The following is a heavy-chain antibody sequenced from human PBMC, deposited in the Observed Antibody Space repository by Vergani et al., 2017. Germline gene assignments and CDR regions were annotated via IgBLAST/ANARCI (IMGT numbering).Heavy chain of an antibody. D-gene: IGHD5-18*01. V-gene: IGHV4-31*11. CDR3: AGGLASDTARVKWFDP. J-gene: IGHJ5*02. Sequence: QVQLQQWGAGLLKPSETLSLTCAVYGGSISSGGYYWSWIRQHPGKGLEWIGYIYYSGSTYYNPSLKSRVTISVDTSKNQFSLKLSSVTAADTAVYYCAGGLASDTARVKWFDPWGQGTLVTVSS. CDR1: GGSISSGGYY. CDR2: IYYSGST.